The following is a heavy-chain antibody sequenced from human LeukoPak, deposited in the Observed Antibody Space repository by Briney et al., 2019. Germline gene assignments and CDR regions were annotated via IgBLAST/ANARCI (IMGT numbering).Heavy chain of an antibody. Sequence: SETLSLTCTVSGGSISSYYWSWIRQPPGKGLEWIGYIYYSGTTNYNPSLKSRVTISVDTSKNQFSLKLSSVTAADTAVYYCARGVYIAAARYGYWGQGTLVTVSS. CDR2: IYYSGTT. D-gene: IGHD6-13*01. J-gene: IGHJ4*02. CDR3: ARGVYIAAARYGY. V-gene: IGHV4-59*01. CDR1: GGSISSYY.